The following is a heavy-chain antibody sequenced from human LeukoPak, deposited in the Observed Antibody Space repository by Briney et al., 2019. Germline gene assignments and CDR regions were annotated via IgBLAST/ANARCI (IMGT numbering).Heavy chain of an antibody. CDR2: INPNSGGT. CDR1: GGTFSSYA. Sequence: GASVKVSCKASGGTFSSYAISWVRQAPGQGLEWMGWINPNSGGTNYAQKFQGRVTMTRDTSISTAYMELSRLRSDDTAVYYCARDPAAAADTFDYWGQGTLVTVSS. D-gene: IGHD6-13*01. V-gene: IGHV1-2*02. CDR3: ARDPAAAADTFDY. J-gene: IGHJ4*02.